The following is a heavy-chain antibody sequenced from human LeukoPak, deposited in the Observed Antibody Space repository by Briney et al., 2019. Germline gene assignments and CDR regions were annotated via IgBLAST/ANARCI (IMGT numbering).Heavy chain of an antibody. V-gene: IGHV1-18*04. CDR2: ISAYNGNT. CDR1: GYTFTGYY. Sequence: ASVKVSCKASGYTFTGYYMHWVRQAPGQGLEWMGWISAYNGNTNYAQKLQGRVTMTTDTSTSTAYMELRSLRSDDTAVYYCARLVGVAVRRFDYWGQGTLVTVSS. D-gene: IGHD6-19*01. CDR3: ARLVGVAVRRFDY. J-gene: IGHJ4*02.